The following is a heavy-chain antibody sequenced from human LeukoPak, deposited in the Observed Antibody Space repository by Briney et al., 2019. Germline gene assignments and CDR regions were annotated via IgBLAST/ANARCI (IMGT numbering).Heavy chain of an antibody. CDR2: ISAYNGNT. D-gene: IGHD3-22*01. Sequence: ASVKVSCKASGYTFTSYGISWVRQAPGQGLEWMGWISAYNGNTNYAQKLQGRVTMTTGTSTSTAYMELRSLRSDDTAVYYCARDRAYYYDSILNWFDPWGQGTLVTVSS. CDR1: GYTFTSYG. J-gene: IGHJ5*02. V-gene: IGHV1-18*01. CDR3: ARDRAYYYDSILNWFDP.